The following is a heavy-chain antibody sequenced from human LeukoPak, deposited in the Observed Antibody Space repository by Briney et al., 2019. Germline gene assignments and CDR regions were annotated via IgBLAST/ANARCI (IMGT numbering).Heavy chain of an antibody. J-gene: IGHJ4*02. Sequence: PGGSLRLSCAASGFTLSIYWMSWVRQAPGKGLECVANIKHDGSEKYYVDSVKGRFTISRDNAKNSLFLQMNSLRAEDTAVYYCTRDSQGSGMYSVVYWGQGTLVTVSS. D-gene: IGHD3-10*01. CDR2: IKHDGSEK. CDR3: TRDSQGSGMYSVVY. V-gene: IGHV3-7*05. CDR1: GFTLSIYW.